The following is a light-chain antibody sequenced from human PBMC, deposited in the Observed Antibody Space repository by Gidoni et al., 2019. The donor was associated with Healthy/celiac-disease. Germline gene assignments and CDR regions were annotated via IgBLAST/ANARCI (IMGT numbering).Light chain of an antibody. Sequence: DIPMTHSPSSLSASVADRVTITCQASQDISNYLNWYQQKPGKAPKLLSYDASNWETGVPSRFSGSGSGTEFTFTISSLQPEDIATYYCKQYDNLPWTFGQGTKVEIK. CDR1: QDISNY. V-gene: IGKV1-33*01. CDR3: KQYDNLPWT. J-gene: IGKJ1*01. CDR2: DAS.